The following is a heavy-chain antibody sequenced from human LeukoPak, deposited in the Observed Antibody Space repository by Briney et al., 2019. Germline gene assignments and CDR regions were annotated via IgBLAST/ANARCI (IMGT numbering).Heavy chain of an antibody. Sequence: GRSLRLSCAASGFTFSNCGMYWVRQAPGQGLEWVAVIWYDGNNKYYADSVQGRFTISRDNSKNTLYLHMNSRRAEDTAVYYCAKDLTSSTTVIDYWGQGTLVIVSS. V-gene: IGHV3-33*06. D-gene: IGHD2-2*01. CDR2: IWYDGNNK. J-gene: IGHJ4*02. CDR1: GFTFSNCG. CDR3: AKDLTSSTTVIDY.